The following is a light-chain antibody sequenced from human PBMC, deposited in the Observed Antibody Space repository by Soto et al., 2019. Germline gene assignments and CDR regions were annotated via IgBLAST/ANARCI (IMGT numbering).Light chain of an antibody. J-gene: IGLJ1*01. CDR2: EVS. CDR1: SGDVDAFDY. V-gene: IGLV2-14*01. CDR3: TSFTSSSTQV. Sequence: QSVLTQPASVSGSPGQSITISCTGSSGDVDAFDYVSWYQQHPGKAPKLMIFEVSDRPSGVSDRFSGSKSGSTASLTISGLQGEDEADYFCTSFTSSSTQVFGTGTKVTVL.